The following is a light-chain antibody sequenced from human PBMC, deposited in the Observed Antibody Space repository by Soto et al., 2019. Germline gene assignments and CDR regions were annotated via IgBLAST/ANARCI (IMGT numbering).Light chain of an antibody. Sequence: IVLTQSPGTLSLSPGEGAALSCRANQSVSSSSLAWYQQIPGQTPRLLIFGASTRATGVPDRFSGSGSGTHFTLTISRLGPEDFAIYYCHQYGTSPRTFGQGTKV. CDR2: GAS. CDR3: HQYGTSPRT. CDR1: QSVSSSS. V-gene: IGKV3-20*01. J-gene: IGKJ1*01.